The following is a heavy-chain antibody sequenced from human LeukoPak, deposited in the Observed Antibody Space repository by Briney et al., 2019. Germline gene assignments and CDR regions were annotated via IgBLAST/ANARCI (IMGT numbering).Heavy chain of an antibody. CDR1: TFTVTRNY. V-gene: IGHV3-66*01. J-gene: IGHJ3*02. Sequence: GGSLRLSCAAATFTVTRNYMSWVRQAPGKGLEWVSVIYAGGTTLYADSVKGRFTISRDDSKDTVYLQMDSLRVEDTAVYYCARGEAFDIWGQGTMVTVSS. CDR2: IYAGGTT. CDR3: ARGEAFDI.